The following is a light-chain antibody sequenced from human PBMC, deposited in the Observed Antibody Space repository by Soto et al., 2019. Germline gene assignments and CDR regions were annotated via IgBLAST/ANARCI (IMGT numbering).Light chain of an antibody. CDR3: QQRSNWPWT. Sequence: DIVVSQTPATPSFSPGERATLSCRPSQSVSSYSAWYQQKPGQAPMLLIYDASNRATGIQARFSGSASGTVFTLTISRLEPEDFAVYYCQQRSNWPWTFGQGTKVDI. J-gene: IGKJ1*01. V-gene: IGKV3-11*01. CDR1: QSVSSY. CDR2: DAS.